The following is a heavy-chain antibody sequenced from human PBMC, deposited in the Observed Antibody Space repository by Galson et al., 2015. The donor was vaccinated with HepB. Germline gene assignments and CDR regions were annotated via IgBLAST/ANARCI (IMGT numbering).Heavy chain of an antibody. CDR1: EFFFGAYT. V-gene: IGHV3-30-3*01. D-gene: IGHD1-26*01. CDR3: VRDLIGTFAFDV. Sequence: SLRLSCATSEFFFGAYTMHWVRQAPVKGLEWVSAVTTNGGTPFYADSVRGRFTISRDNSASTLSLEMSSLRVEDTALYYCVRDLIGTFAFDVWGQGTMVAVSS. J-gene: IGHJ3*01. CDR2: VTTNGGTP.